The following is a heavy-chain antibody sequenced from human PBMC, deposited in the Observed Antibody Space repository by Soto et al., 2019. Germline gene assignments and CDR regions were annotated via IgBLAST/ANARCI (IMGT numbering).Heavy chain of an antibody. V-gene: IGHV3-30*18. CDR2: ISYDGSNK. J-gene: IGHJ4*02. CDR1: GFTFSSYG. Sequence: GGSLRLSCAASGFTFSSYGMHWVRQAPGKGLEWVAVISYDGSNKYYADSVKGRFTISRDNSKNTLYLQMNSLRAEDTAVYYCAKVSHKDYFDYWGQGTLVTVSS. CDR3: AKVSHKDYFDY.